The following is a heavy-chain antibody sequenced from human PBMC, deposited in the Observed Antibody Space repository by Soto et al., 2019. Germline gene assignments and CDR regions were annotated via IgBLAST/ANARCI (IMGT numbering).Heavy chain of an antibody. J-gene: IGHJ5*02. CDR2: INGDGSRT. Sequence: VRLVESGGGLVQPGGSLRLSCAASGFTFSNNWMHWVRQAPGKGLVWVSRINGDGSRTNYADSVRGRFTISRDNAKNTLFLQMNGLRAEDTAVYYCATVGTGSYNWLDPWGQGTLVTVSS. CDR3: ATVGTGSYNWLDP. CDR1: GFTFSNNW. D-gene: IGHD1-26*01. V-gene: IGHV3-74*01.